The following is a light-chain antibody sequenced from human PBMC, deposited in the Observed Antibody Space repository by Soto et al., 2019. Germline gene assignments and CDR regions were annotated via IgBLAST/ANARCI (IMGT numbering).Light chain of an antibody. CDR1: QSVSSN. CDR3: QQYNNWPPWT. J-gene: IGKJ1*01. V-gene: IGKV3-15*01. Sequence: EIVMTQSPATLSVSPGERATLSCRASQSVSSNLAWYQQKPGQAPRLLIYGASTRATGIPGRFSGSGSGTDFTLTISSLQSEDCAVYYCQQYNNWPPWTFGQGTKVEIK. CDR2: GAS.